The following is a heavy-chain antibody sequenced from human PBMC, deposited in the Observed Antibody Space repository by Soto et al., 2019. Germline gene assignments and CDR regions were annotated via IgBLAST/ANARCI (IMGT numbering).Heavy chain of an antibody. D-gene: IGHD3-9*01. J-gene: IGHJ4*02. CDR3: ARYDTFDY. Sequence: VQLVQSGGGLVQPGGSLKLSWAASGFDFTASALHWVRQVSGKRLEWVGRIRSEAHSYATAYAASLRGRFTISRDDSPNTAYLHMNSPTTEGTAVYYCARYDTFDYWGQGAVVTVSS. CDR1: GFDFTASA. CDR2: IRSEAHSYAT. V-gene: IGHV3-73*02.